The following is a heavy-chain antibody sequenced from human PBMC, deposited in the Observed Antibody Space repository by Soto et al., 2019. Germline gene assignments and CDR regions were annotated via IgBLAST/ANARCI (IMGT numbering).Heavy chain of an antibody. CDR3: EKGGGCSGGSCHLYWFDP. CDR2: ISGSGGST. CDR1: GLTFSSYA. D-gene: IGHD2-15*01. V-gene: IGHV3-23*01. J-gene: IGHJ5*02. Sequence: EVQLLESGGGLVQPGGSLRLSCAASGLTFSSYAMNWVRQAPGKGLEWVSGISGSGGSTYYADSVKGRFTISRDNSKSTLYLQMNSLRAEDTAVYYCEKGGGCSGGSCHLYWFDPWGQGTLVTVSS.